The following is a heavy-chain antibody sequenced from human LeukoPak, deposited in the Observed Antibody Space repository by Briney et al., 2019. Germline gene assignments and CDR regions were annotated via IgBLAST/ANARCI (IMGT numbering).Heavy chain of an antibody. D-gene: IGHD6-19*01. V-gene: IGHV3-48*03. CDR1: EFSFSSYE. CDR3: ARHRSGFGY. CDR2: ISRSGSTK. J-gene: IGHJ4*02. Sequence: PGGALRLSCAVSEFSFSSYEMNWVRPAPGKGLEWISYISRSGSTKYYADSVQGRFTISRDNDKSSIYLQMNSLRVEDSAICYCARHRSGFGYWGQGILVTASS.